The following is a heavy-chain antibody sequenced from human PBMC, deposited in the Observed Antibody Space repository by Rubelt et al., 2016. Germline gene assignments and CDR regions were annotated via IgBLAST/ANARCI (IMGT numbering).Heavy chain of an antibody. CDR2: ITHSGST. J-gene: IGHJ6*02. V-gene: IGHV4-34*01. Sequence: QVQLQQWGAGLLKPSETLSLTCAVYGGSFSGYYWSWIRQPPGKGLEWIGEITHSGSTNYNPSLKSRVTISGDTSKNQFSLRRSSVTAAETAVYYCARGRRGSSSWLGRDYYGMDVWGQGTTVTVSS. CDR3: ARGRRGSSSWLGRDYYGMDV. CDR1: GGSFSGYY. D-gene: IGHD6-13*01.